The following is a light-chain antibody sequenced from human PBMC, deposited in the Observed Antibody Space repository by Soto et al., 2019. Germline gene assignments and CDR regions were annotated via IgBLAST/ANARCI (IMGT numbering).Light chain of an antibody. V-gene: IGLV1-40*01. CDR3: QSFDSRLSAPV. CDR1: SSNIGSPFD. CDR2: ANN. Sequence: QPVLTQPLSVSGAPGQRVTISCTGNSSNIGSPFDVHWYQHLPGTAPRLLIYANNNRPSGVPDRFSGSKSGTSASLAITGLQGDDEADYYCQSFDSRLSAPVFGGGTKVTVL. J-gene: IGLJ2*01.